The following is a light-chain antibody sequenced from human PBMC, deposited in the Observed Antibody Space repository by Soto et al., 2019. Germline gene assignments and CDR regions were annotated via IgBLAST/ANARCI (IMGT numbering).Light chain of an antibody. CDR3: NSYSGNNALV. J-gene: IGLJ2*01. V-gene: IGLV2-8*01. CDR1: SIDIGYYDY. Sequence: QSALAQPPSASGSPGHSVTISCTGTSIDIGYYDYVSWYQQHPGKAPKLIIYDVTKRPSGVTDRFSSSKSGNTAYLTVSGFQAEDEADYYCNSYSGNNALVFGGGTKLTVL. CDR2: DVT.